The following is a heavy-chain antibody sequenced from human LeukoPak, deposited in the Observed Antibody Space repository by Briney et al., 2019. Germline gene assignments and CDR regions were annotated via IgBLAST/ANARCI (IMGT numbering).Heavy chain of an antibody. CDR2: MNPNSGNT. J-gene: IGHJ4*02. D-gene: IGHD6-13*01. CDR1: GYTFTGYY. V-gene: IGHV1-8*02. Sequence: ASVTVSCKASGYTFTGYYIHWVRQAPGQGLEWMGWMNPNSGNTGYAQKFQGRVTMTRNTSISTAYMELSSLRSEDTAVYYCASIAEGFDYWGQGTLVTVSS. CDR3: ASIAEGFDY.